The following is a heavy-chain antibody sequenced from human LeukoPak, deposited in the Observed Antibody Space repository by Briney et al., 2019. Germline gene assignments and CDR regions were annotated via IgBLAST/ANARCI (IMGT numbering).Heavy chain of an antibody. V-gene: IGHV4-34*01. D-gene: IGHD2-8*01. CDR2: INHRGST. Sequence: ETLSLTCALYGGSFSTYYWNWIRQPPGKGLEWIGEINHRGSTKCSPSLESRVTMSLDTSKKQFSLKLRSVTAADTAVYYCALFTYGPDNWGQGTLVTVSS. CDR1: GGSFSTYY. CDR3: ALFTYGPDN. J-gene: IGHJ4*02.